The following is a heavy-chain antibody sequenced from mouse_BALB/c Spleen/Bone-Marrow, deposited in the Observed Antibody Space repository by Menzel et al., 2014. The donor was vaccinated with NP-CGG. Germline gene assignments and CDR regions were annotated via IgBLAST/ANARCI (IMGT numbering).Heavy chain of an antibody. V-gene: IGHV1S81*02. J-gene: IGHJ2*01. CDR3: ARANFGNYGVY. CDR2: INPSNGRT. CDR1: GYTITSYW. D-gene: IGHD2-1*01. Sequence: QVQLQQSGAELVKPGASVKLSCKTSGYTITSYWIHWVKQRPGQGLEWIGEINPSNGRTSYNEKFKSKATLAVDTSSSTAYMQLSSLTSEDSAVYYCARANFGNYGVYWGQGSTLTVSS.